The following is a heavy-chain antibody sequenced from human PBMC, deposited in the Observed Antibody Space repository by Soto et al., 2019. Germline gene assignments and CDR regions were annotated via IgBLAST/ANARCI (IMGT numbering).Heavy chain of an antibody. D-gene: IGHD3-22*01. CDR3: ARVPSYYYDSSGYHFQH. Sequence: ASVKVSCKASGYTFTSYGISWVRQAPGQGLEWMGWISAYNGNTNYAQKLQGRVTMTTDTSTSTAYMELRSLRSDDTAVYYCARVPSYYYDSSGYHFQHWGQGTLVTVSS. V-gene: IGHV1-18*01. CDR1: GYTFTSYG. J-gene: IGHJ1*01. CDR2: ISAYNGNT.